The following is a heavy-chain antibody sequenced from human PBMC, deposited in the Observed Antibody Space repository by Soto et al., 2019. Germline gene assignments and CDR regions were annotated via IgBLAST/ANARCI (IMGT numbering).Heavy chain of an antibody. V-gene: IGHV3-33*01. Sequence: ESGGGVVQPGRSLRLSCAASGFTFSSYGMHWVRQAPGTGLEWVAVIWYDGSNKYYADSVKGRFTISRDNSKNTLYLQMNSLRAEDTAVYYCARDSSGWSLYYYGMDVWGQGTTVTVSS. D-gene: IGHD6-19*01. CDR2: IWYDGSNK. CDR3: ARDSSGWSLYYYGMDV. CDR1: GFTFSSYG. J-gene: IGHJ6*02.